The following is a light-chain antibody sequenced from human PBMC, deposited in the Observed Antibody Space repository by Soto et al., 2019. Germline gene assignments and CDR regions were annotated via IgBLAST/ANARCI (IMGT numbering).Light chain of an antibody. Sequence: EIVMTQSPATLSVSPGERATLSCRASQSVSSNLAWYQQKPGQAPRLLIYGASTRATGIPTRFSGSGSGTVSTLTISSLQSEDFAVYYCQQYNNWPPLTFGGGTKVEIK. CDR1: QSVSSN. V-gene: IGKV3-15*01. CDR3: QQYNNWPPLT. J-gene: IGKJ4*01. CDR2: GAS.